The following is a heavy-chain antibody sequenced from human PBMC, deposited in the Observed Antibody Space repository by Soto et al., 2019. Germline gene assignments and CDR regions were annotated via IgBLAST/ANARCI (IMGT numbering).Heavy chain of an antibody. Sequence: PSETLSLTCTVSGGSISSYYWSWIRQPPGKGLEWIGYIYYSGSTNYNPSLKSRVTISVDTSKNQFSLKLSSVTAADTAVYYCARLSVTIDDAFDIWGQGTMVTVSS. D-gene: IGHD1-1*01. CDR1: GGSISSYY. J-gene: IGHJ3*02. V-gene: IGHV4-59*01. CDR3: ARLSVTIDDAFDI. CDR2: IYYSGST.